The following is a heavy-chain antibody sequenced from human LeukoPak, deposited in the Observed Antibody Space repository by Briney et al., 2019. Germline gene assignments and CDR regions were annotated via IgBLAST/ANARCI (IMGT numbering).Heavy chain of an antibody. J-gene: IGHJ4*02. V-gene: IGHV3-30*17. D-gene: IGHD5-18*01. CDR2: ISSDGSNT. CDR1: GFTFSSYT. Sequence: GGSLRLSCVGSGFTFSSYTIHWVRQATGKGPQWVAVISSDGSNTYYADAVRGRFAISRDNSKNTVFLQMNSLRVEDTGVYFCVREGQLWSDLDSWGQGTLVIVSS. CDR3: VREGQLWSDLDS.